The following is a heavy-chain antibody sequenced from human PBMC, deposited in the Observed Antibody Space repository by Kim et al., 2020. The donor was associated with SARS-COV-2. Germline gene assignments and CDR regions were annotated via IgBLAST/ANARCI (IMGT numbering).Heavy chain of an antibody. Sequence: GGSLRLSCAASGFTFSSYSMNWVRQAPGKGLEWVSSISSSSSYIYYADSVKGRFTISRDNAKNSLYLQMNSLRAEDTAVYYCARGEWFGELLIGEDYFDYWGQGTLVTVSS. D-gene: IGHD3-10*01. V-gene: IGHV3-21*01. CDR3: ARGEWFGELLIGEDYFDY. CDR2: ISSSSSYI. J-gene: IGHJ4*02. CDR1: GFTFSSYS.